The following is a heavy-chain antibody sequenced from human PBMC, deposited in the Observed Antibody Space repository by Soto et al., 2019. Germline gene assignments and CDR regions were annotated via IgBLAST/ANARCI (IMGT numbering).Heavy chain of an antibody. CDR1: GGSSISVGDS. CDR3: ARCSGGSCYSDHYFDY. CDR2: IYHSGST. V-gene: IGHV4-30-2*01. Sequence: SETLSLTYAVSGGSSISVGDSWILIKQTPGKGLELIGYIYHSGSTYYNPSLKSRVTISVDRSKNQFSLKLSSVTAADTAVFYCARCSGGSCYSDHYFDYWGQGTLVTVSS. J-gene: IGHJ4*02. D-gene: IGHD2-15*01.